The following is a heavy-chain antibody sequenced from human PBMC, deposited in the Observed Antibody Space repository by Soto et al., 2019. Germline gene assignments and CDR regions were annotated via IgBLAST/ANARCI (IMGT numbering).Heavy chain of an antibody. J-gene: IGHJ3*01. CDR2: ISAFNDYT. V-gene: IGHV1-18*01. CDR1: GYTFNKYG. CDR3: ARGRGVVIPAGTPDAFDV. Sequence: QAQLVQSGGEVKRPGASVKVSCKASGYTFNKYGFNWVRQAPGQGLEWMGRISAFNDYTNLAQKFQDRITLTTDASTNTAYMELQILRSDDTAMYYCARGRGVVIPAGTPDAFDVWGQGTMVTVSS. D-gene: IGHD6-13*01.